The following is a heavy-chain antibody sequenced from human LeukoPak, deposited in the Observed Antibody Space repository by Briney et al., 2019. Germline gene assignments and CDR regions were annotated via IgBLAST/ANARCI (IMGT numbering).Heavy chain of an antibody. CDR3: AKEGFIAAAGRENYYYYYYMDV. D-gene: IGHD6-13*01. CDR2: IGTAGEI. CDR1: GFTFSSYD. J-gene: IGHJ6*03. V-gene: IGHV3-13*01. Sequence: GGSLRLSCAASGFTFSSYDIHWVRQATGKGLEWVSGIGTAGEIYYPGSVKGRFTISRENAKNSLYLQMNSLRAEDTAVYYCAKEGFIAAAGRENYYYYYYMDVWGKGTTVTVSS.